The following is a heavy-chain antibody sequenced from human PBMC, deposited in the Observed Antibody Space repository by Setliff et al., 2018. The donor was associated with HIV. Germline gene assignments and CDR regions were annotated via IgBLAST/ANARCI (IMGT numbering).Heavy chain of an antibody. CDR3: ASHIAVGPLGYFDY. J-gene: IGHJ4*02. D-gene: IGHD6-19*01. V-gene: IGHV4-61*09. CDR1: GGSISSGRYY. CDR2: IYTGGSP. Sequence: SETLSLTCTVSGGSISSGRYYWSWIRQPAGKGLEWIGHIYTGGSPNYNPSLMSRVTISIDTSKDQLSLKLNSVTAADTAVYYCASHIAVGPLGYFDYWGQGTPVTVSS.